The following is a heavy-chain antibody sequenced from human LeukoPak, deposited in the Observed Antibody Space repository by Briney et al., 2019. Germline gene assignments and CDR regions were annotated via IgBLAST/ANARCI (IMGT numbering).Heavy chain of an antibody. CDR2: INPSSGGT. D-gene: IGHD3-10*01. Sequence: ASVKVSCKASGYTFTDYYMHWVRQDPGQGLEWMGWINPSSGGTSSAQKFQGRVTMIRDTSINTVYMELRRLRSDDTAVYYCARGGIMNFGERAPRPWFDPWGQGTLVTVSS. J-gene: IGHJ5*02. CDR3: ARGGIMNFGERAPRPWFDP. V-gene: IGHV1-2*02. CDR1: GYTFTDYY.